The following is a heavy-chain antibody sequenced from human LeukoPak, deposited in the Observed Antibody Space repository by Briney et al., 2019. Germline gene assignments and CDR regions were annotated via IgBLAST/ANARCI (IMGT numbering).Heavy chain of an antibody. D-gene: IGHD6-19*01. J-gene: IGHJ4*01. CDR3: ARVHSSGWYYFDY. CDR1: GGSISSHY. Sequence: SETLSLTCTVSGGSISSHYWSWIRQPPGKGLEWIGYIYYSGSTNYNPSLKSRVTISVDTSKNQFSLKLGSVTAADTAVYYCARVHSSGWYYFDYWGQGTLVTVSS. CDR2: IYYSGST. V-gene: IGHV4-59*11.